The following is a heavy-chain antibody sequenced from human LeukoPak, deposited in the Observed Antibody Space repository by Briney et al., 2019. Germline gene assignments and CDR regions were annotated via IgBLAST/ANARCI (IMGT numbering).Heavy chain of an antibody. V-gene: IGHV4-39*01. CDR3: ARQWLVYFDY. D-gene: IGHD6-19*01. J-gene: IGHJ4*02. Sequence: SQTLSLTCTVSGGSISSGGYYWSWIRQPPGKGLEWIGSIYYSGSAYYNPSLKSRVTISVDTSKNQFSLKLSSVTAADTAVYYCARQWLVYFDYWGQGTLVTVSS. CDR2: IYYSGSA. CDR1: GGSISSGGYY.